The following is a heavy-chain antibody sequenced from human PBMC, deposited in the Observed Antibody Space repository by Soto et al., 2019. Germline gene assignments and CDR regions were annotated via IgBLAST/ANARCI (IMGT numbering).Heavy chain of an antibody. Sequence: QVQLVQSGAEVKKPGASVKVSCKASGYTFTSYYMHWVRQAPGQGLEWMGIINPSGGSTSYAQKFQGKVTITRDTSTSTVYLELSSLRSEDTAVYYCARNDREMGTTAIASWGQGTLVTVSS. CDR3: ARNDREMGTTAIAS. CDR2: INPSGGST. CDR1: GYTFTSYY. V-gene: IGHV1-46*01. J-gene: IGHJ4*02. D-gene: IGHD2-21*02.